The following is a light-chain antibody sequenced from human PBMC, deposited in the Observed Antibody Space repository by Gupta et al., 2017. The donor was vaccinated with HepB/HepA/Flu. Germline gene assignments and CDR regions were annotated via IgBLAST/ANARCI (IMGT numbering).Light chain of an antibody. Sequence: VVLTQSPVTLSCSPGERATLSCRASQSIVSYLAWYQQKPGQAPRLLIYDASNRATDIPARFTGSGSGTDFTLTISSLEPEDFAVYYCQHCLNWPLTFGGGTKVEIK. CDR3: QHCLNWPLT. V-gene: IGKV3-11*01. J-gene: IGKJ4*01. CDR1: QSIVSY. CDR2: DAS.